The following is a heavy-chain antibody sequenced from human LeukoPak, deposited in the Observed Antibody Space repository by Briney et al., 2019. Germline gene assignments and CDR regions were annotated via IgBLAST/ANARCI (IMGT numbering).Heavy chain of an antibody. Sequence: SQTLSLTCTVSGGSISSGVYYWSWIRQHPGKGLELIGYIYYSGSTYYNPSLKSRLTISVDTSESQFSLKLSSVTAADTAVYYCARGVYGGSGDCYFDLWGRGTLVTVSS. CDR1: GGSISSGVYY. CDR3: ARGVYGGSGDCYFDL. D-gene: IGHD4-23*01. V-gene: IGHV4-31*03. CDR2: IYYSGST. J-gene: IGHJ2*01.